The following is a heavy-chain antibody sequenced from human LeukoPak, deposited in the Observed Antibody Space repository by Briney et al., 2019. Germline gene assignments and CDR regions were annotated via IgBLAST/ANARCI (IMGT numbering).Heavy chain of an antibody. J-gene: IGHJ6*03. CDR2: ISGSGGST. CDR1: GFTVSSNY. V-gene: IGHV3-23*01. Sequence: GGSLRLSCAASGFTVSSNYMSWVRQAPGKGLEWVSAISGSGGSTYYADSVKGRFTISRDNSKNTLYLQMNSLRAEDTAVYYCAKGRWYYYYMDVWGKGTTVTISS. CDR3: AKGRWYYYYMDV.